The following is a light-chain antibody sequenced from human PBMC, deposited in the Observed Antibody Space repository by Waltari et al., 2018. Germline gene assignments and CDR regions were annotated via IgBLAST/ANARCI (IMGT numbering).Light chain of an antibody. CDR2: GKN. Sequence: SSELTQDPAVSVALGPTVRITCQGDSLRSYYASWYQQKPGQATVLVNYGKNNRPPGIPDRFSGSSSGNTASLTSTGAQAEDEADYYCNSRDSSGNHVVFGGGTKLTVL. V-gene: IGLV3-19*01. J-gene: IGLJ2*01. CDR1: SLRSYY. CDR3: NSRDSSGNHVV.